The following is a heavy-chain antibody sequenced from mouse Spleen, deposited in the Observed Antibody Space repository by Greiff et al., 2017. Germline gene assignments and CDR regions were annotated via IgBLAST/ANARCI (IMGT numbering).Heavy chain of an antibody. D-gene: IGHD2-12*01. Sequence: EVMLVESEGGLVQPGSSMKLSCTASGFTFSDYYMAWVRQVPEKGLEWVANINYDGSSTYYLDSLKSRFIISRDNAKNILYLQMSSLKSEDTATYYCAREGYYSYYSYDVGYAMDYWGQGTSVTVSS. J-gene: IGHJ4*01. V-gene: IGHV5-16*01. CDR2: INYDGSST. CDR1: GFTFSDYY. CDR3: AREGYYSYYSYDVGYAMDY.